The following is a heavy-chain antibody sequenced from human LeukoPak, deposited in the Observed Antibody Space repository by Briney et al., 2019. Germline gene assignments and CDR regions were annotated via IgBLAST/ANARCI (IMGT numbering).Heavy chain of an antibody. CDR1: GGTFSSYA. CDR3: AGISIGVYGDYYYGMDV. D-gene: IGHD4-17*01. J-gene: IGHJ6*04. V-gene: IGHV1-69*06. CDR2: IIPIFGTA. Sequence: SVKVSCKASGGTFSSYAISWVRQAPGQGLEWMGGIIPIFGTANYAQKFQGRVTITADKSTSTAYMELSSLRSEDTAVYYCAGISIGVYGDYYYGMDVWGKGTTVTVSS.